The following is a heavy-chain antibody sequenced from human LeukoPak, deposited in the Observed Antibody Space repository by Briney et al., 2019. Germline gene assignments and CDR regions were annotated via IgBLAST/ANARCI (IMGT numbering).Heavy chain of an antibody. CDR2: IIPILGIA. D-gene: IGHD3-22*01. V-gene: IGHV1-69*04. Sequence: ASVKVSCKASGGTFSSYAISWVRQAPGQGLEWMGRIIPILGIANYAQKFQGRVTITADKSTSTAYMELSSLRSEDTAVYYCARETPPTTYYYDSSGYGPLDYWGQGTLVTVSS. J-gene: IGHJ4*02. CDR3: ARETPPTTYYYDSSGYGPLDY. CDR1: GGTFSSYA.